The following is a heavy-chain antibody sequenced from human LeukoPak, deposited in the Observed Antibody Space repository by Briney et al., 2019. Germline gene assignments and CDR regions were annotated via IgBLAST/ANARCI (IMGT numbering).Heavy chain of an antibody. D-gene: IGHD2-15*01. CDR2: IYHSGST. CDR3: VRASVESGGAFDI. CDR1: GGSISSSNW. V-gene: IGHV4-4*02. Sequence: SGTLSLTCAVSGGSISSSNWWSWVRQPAGKGLEWIGEIYHSGSTNYNPSLKSRVITSADTSKNQFSLNLTSVTAADTAVYYCVRASVESGGAFDIWGQGTMVTVSS. J-gene: IGHJ3*02.